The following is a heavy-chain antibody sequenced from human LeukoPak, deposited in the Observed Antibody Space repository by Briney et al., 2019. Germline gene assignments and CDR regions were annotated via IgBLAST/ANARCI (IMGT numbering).Heavy chain of an antibody. Sequence: GGSLRLSCAASGFSFSRHNMNWVRQAPMKGLEWVSSIGSDGSYIYYADSVQGRFTISRDNAKNSLYLQMNSLTAEDTAVYYCARERGYDSGWYLDYWGQGTRVTVSS. D-gene: IGHD6-19*01. CDR1: GFSFSRHN. V-gene: IGHV3-21*01. CDR2: IGSDGSYI. CDR3: ARERGYDSGWYLDY. J-gene: IGHJ4*02.